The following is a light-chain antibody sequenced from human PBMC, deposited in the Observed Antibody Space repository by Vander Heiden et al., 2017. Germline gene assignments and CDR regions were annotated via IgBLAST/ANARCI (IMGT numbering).Light chain of an antibody. V-gene: IGKV1-12*01. Sequence: LQMTPTPSSVSASVGDRVTITCRASQGINGWLAWYQQRPGKAPQLLIYAASSLHTGVPSRFRGSGFGTEYTLTISSLQPEDFGTYFCQQAHTFPRTFGGGTRVEIK. CDR1: QGINGW. CDR3: QQAHTFPRT. CDR2: AAS. J-gene: IGKJ4*02.